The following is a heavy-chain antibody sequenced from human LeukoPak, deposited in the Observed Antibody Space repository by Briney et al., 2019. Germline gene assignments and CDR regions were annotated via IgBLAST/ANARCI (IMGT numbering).Heavy chain of an antibody. Sequence: PGGSLRLSCAASGFTIDDYAMHWVRQIPGKGLGWVAGISWNGGESVSRLSWKRGYIGYVDSVKGRFTISRDNAKNSLYLQMNSLRAEDTAVYYCARSITMIVVVTHDAFDIWGQGTMVTVSS. CDR1: GFTIDDYA. J-gene: IGHJ3*02. CDR2: ISWNGGESVSRLSWKRGYI. CDR3: ARSITMIVVVTHDAFDI. V-gene: IGHV3-9*01. D-gene: IGHD3-22*01.